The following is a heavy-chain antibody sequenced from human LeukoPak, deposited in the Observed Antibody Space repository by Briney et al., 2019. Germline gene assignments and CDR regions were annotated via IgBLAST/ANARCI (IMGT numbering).Heavy chain of an antibody. D-gene: IGHD4-23*01. Sequence: NPGGSLRLSCAASGFTFSSYSMIWVRQAPGKGLEWISSICSSSSYIYYADSVKGRFTISRDNAKNSLYLQMNSLRAEDTAVYYCVRDYGGNDDYWGQGTLVTISS. V-gene: IGHV3-21*01. J-gene: IGHJ4*02. CDR3: VRDYGGNDDY. CDR1: GFTFSSYS. CDR2: ICSSSSYI.